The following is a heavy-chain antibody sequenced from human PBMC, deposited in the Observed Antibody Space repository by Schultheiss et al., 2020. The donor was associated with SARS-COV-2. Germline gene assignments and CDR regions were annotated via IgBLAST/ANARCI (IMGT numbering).Heavy chain of an antibody. CDR2: IYFTGIT. J-gene: IGHJ4*02. CDR1: GSSITGFF. Sequence: SETLSLTCSVSGSSITGFFWTWIRQPPGKGLDPIGNIYFTGITKYNPSLKSRVTISIDTSKNQFSLKLGSVTAADTAVYFCARAARVEQLFSFRGGHLDYWGLGTQVTVSS. D-gene: IGHD3-10*01. V-gene: IGHV4-59*01. CDR3: ARAARVEQLFSFRGGHLDY.